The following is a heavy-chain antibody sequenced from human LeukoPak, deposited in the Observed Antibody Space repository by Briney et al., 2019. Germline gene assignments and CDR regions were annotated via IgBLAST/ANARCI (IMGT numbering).Heavy chain of an antibody. D-gene: IGHD6-13*01. CDR3: AKDWPSEWQQLPDYDAFDI. J-gene: IGHJ3*02. CDR1: GFAFSNYA. CDR2: ISGSGGAT. Sequence: QPGGSLRLSCAASGFAFSNYAMSWVRQAPGKGLEWVSGISGSGGATYYADSVKGRFTISRDNPKNTLYLQMNTLRAEDSAVYYCAKDWPSEWQQLPDYDAFDIWGQGTLVTVSS. V-gene: IGHV3-23*01.